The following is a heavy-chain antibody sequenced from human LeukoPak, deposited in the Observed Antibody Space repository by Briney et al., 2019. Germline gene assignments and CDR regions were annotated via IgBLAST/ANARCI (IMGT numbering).Heavy chain of an antibody. CDR3: ARDLGHDAFDI. D-gene: IGHD3-16*01. CDR2: IGSSGSPV. Sequence: GGSLRLSCAASEFPFSTYRLNWVRQAPGKGLEWVSFIGSSGSPVYYADSVKGRFSISRDNAKHSLYLQMNSLRAEDTAVYYCARDLGHDAFDIWGQGTMVTASS. V-gene: IGHV3-48*03. J-gene: IGHJ3*02. CDR1: EFPFSTYR.